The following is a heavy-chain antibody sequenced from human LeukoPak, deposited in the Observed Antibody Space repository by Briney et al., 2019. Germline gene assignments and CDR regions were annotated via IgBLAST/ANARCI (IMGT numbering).Heavy chain of an antibody. V-gene: IGHV1-2*02. D-gene: IGHD1-26*01. J-gene: IGHJ4*02. CDR3: ARVEWELGPLDY. CDR1: GGTFSSYA. CDR2: INPNSGGT. Sequence: ASVKVSCKASGGTFSSYAISWVRQATGQGLEWMGWINPNSGGTNYAQKFQGRVTMTRDTSISTAYMELSRLRSDDTAVYYCARVEWELGPLDYWGQGTLVTVSS.